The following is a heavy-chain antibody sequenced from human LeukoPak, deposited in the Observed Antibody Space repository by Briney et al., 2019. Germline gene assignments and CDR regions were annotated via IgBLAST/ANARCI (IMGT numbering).Heavy chain of an antibody. D-gene: IGHD7-27*01. CDR2: IGGSGGYHT. V-gene: IGHV3-23*01. Sequence: GGSRRLSCAASGFTFDDYGMSWVRQAPGKGLEWVSGIGGSGGYHTYYADSVRGRFTISRDNSRNTLYVQMNSLRAEDTAVYYCARDRNWGAYDIWGQGTMVTVSS. J-gene: IGHJ3*02. CDR3: ARDRNWGAYDI. CDR1: GFTFDDYG.